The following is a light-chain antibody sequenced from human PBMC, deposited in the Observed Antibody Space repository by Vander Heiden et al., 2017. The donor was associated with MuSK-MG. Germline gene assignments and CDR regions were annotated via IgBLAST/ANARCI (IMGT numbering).Light chain of an antibody. CDR3: QQYGDSIVT. CDR1: QSLRNNF. J-gene: IGKJ4*01. V-gene: IGKV3-20*01. CDR2: DAS. Sequence: EIVLTQSPGTLSLSPGERATLSCRASQSLRNNFLAWYQQKLGQAPRLLIYDASSGATGIPDRFSGSGSGTDFTLTVSRLEPEDFAMYYCQQYGDSIVTFGGGTKVEIK.